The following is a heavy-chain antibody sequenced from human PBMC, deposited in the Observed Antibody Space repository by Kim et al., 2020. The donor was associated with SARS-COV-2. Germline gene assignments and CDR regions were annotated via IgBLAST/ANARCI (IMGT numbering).Heavy chain of an antibody. CDR2: INTNTGSP. V-gene: IGHV7-4-1*02. D-gene: IGHD2-21*01. CDR3: ARGTTPNYSWRSDY. CDR1: GYTFTKYA. J-gene: IGHJ4*02. Sequence: ASVKVSCKASGYTFTKYAMSWVRQAPGQGLEWMGWINTNTGSPTYAQGFTGRFVFSLYTSVSTAYLQISSLRTEDTAVYYCARGTTPNYSWRSDYWGQGT.